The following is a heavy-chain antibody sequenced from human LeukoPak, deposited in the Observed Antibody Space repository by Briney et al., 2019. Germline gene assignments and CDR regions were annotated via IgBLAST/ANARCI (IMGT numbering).Heavy chain of an antibody. D-gene: IGHD3-10*01. J-gene: IGHJ3*02. CDR1: GFNFNSYA. V-gene: IGHV3-30*04. Sequence: GRSLRLSCAASGFNFNSYAVHWVRQAPGKGLEWVAFISYDGSNKYYADSVKGRFTISRDTSKTTLYLQMNSLRTEDTALYYCATELRSLSGGVDAFDIWGQGTMVTVSS. CDR2: ISYDGSNK. CDR3: ATELRSLSGGVDAFDI.